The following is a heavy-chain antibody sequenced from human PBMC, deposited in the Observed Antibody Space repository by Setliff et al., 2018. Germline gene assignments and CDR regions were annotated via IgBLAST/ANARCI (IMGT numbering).Heavy chain of an antibody. Sequence: GGSLRLSCVVSGLTVSNDFMGWVRQAPGKGLEWVSVILYDGSNEYYADSVKGRFTISRDNSKDTLYLQMNSLRVDDTAVYYCARDLTSSWYAGSAYWGQGTLVTVSS. V-gene: IGHV3-30*03. CDR1: GLTVSNDF. CDR2: ILYDGSNE. CDR3: ARDLTSSWYAGSAY. J-gene: IGHJ4*02. D-gene: IGHD6-13*01.